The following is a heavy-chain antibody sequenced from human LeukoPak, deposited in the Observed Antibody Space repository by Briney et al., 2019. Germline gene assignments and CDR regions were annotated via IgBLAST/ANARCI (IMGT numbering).Heavy chain of an antibody. Sequence: PGGSLRLSCAASGFMFSSYEMNWVRQAPGKGLEWVSYIRSRGGTIYYADSVKGRFTISRDNAKNSLSLQVNSLRAEDTAVYYCARSRSGFYEDYWGQGTLVTVSS. CDR3: ARSRSGFYEDY. CDR2: IRSRGGTI. CDR1: GFMFSSYE. J-gene: IGHJ4*02. D-gene: IGHD3-3*01. V-gene: IGHV3-48*03.